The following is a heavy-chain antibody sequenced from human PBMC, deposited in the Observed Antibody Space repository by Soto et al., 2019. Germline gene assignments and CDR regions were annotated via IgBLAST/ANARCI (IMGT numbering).Heavy chain of an antibody. CDR1: GFTFSSYA. V-gene: IGHV3-23*01. CDR3: ARDRSRSGYCSGGSCPGPYYYYYYGMDV. D-gene: IGHD2-15*01. J-gene: IGHJ6*02. Sequence: GGSLRLSCAASGFTFSSYAMSWVRQAPGKGLEWVSAISGSGGNTYYADSVKGRFTISRDNSKNTLYLQMNSLRAEDTAVYYCARDRSRSGYCSGGSCPGPYYYYYYGMDVWGQGTTVTVSS. CDR2: ISGSGGNT.